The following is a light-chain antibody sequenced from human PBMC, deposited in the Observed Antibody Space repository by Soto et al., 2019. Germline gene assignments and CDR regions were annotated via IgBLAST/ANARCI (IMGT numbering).Light chain of an antibody. Sequence: DIQMTQSPSSLSAFVGDRVTFTCRASQGISNYLAWYHQKPGKVPKVLIYAASTLHSGVPSRFSGSGSGTEFTLTITSLQPEDVATYYCQQYLSPPFSFGPGTKLEIK. J-gene: IGKJ3*01. V-gene: IGKV1-27*01. CDR3: QQYLSPPFS. CDR2: AAS. CDR1: QGISNY.